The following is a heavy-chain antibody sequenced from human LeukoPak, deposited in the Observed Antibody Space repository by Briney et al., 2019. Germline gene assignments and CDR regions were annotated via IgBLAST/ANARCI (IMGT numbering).Heavy chain of an antibody. Sequence: GGSLRLSCAASGFTFSSYAMSWVRQAPGKGLEWVPAISGSGGSTYYADSVKGRFTISRDNSKNTLYLQMNSLRAEDTAVYYCAKVHFDRDMMGAFDIWGQGTMVTVSS. V-gene: IGHV3-23*01. D-gene: IGHD3-22*01. CDR3: AKVHFDRDMMGAFDI. J-gene: IGHJ3*02. CDR1: GFTFSSYA. CDR2: ISGSGGST.